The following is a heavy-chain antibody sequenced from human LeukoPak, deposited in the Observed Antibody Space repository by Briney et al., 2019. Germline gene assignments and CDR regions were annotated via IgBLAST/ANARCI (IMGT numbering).Heavy chain of an antibody. CDR1: AFTFSRYA. Sequence: GGSLRLSCAASAFTFSRYAMHWVRQAPGKGLEWVAVISYDGSNKYYADSVKGRFTISRDNSKNTLYLQMNSLRSEDKAIYYCAIRDGHTDHWGQGTLVTVSS. CDR2: ISYDGSNK. V-gene: IGHV3-30*04. D-gene: IGHD5-24*01. J-gene: IGHJ4*02. CDR3: AIRDGHTDH.